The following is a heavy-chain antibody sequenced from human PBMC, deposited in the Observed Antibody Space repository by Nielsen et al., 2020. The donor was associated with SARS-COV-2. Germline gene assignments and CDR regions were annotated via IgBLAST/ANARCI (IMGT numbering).Heavy chain of an antibody. J-gene: IGHJ6*02. CDR1: GYTFTSYA. CDR2: INTNTGNP. Sequence: ASVKVSCKASGYTFTSYAMNWVRQAPGQGLEWMGWINTNTGNPTFAQGFTGRLVFSLDTSVSTAYLQISSLKAEDTAVYYCARVGKVGAPHYDFWSGYFQGDYYYYYGMDVWGQGTTVTVSS. CDR3: ARVGKVGAPHYDFWSGYFQGDYYYYYGMDV. V-gene: IGHV7-4-1*02. D-gene: IGHD3-3*01.